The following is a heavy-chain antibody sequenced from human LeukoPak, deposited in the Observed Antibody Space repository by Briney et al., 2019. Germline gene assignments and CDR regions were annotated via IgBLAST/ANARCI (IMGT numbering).Heavy chain of an antibody. V-gene: IGHV4-34*01. J-gene: IGHJ4*02. CDR3: ARETAAAGSFIAINDY. CDR2: INDSEST. CDR1: GGSFSGYY. Sequence: SETLSLTCAVYGGSFSGYYWSWIRQPPGKGLEWIGEINDSESTNYNPSLKSRVTISVDTSKKQFSLKLSSVTAADTAIYYCARETAAAGSFIAINDYWGQGTLVTVSS. D-gene: IGHD6-13*01.